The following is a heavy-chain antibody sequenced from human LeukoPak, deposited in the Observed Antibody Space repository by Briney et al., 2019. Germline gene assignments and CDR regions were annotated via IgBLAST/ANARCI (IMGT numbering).Heavy chain of an antibody. J-gene: IGHJ4*02. V-gene: IGHV3-23*01. CDR3: AKDRVPDGRWSLDS. CDR2: IYGNGESS. Sequence: GGSLRLSCAASGFTLYTFGSYWMHWVRQAPGKGLVWVSGIYGNGESSFYAESVKGRFTISRDNSKNILYLQMNSLRAEDTAIYYCAKDRVPDGRWSLDSWGQGTLVTVSS. CDR1: GFTLYTFG. D-gene: IGHD6-13*01.